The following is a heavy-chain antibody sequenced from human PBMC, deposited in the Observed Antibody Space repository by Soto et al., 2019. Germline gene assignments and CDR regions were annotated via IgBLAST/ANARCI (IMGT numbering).Heavy chain of an antibody. V-gene: IGHV4-61*08. CDR1: GGSISSGDYY. D-gene: IGHD6-19*01. CDR3: ARARTSSAVDFDY. CDR2: IYYTGNT. Sequence: SETLSLTCTVSGGSISSGDYYWSWIRQPPGKGLEWIGYIYYTGNTNYNPSLKSRVTISVDTSKNQFSLKLTSLTAADTAVYYCARARTSSAVDFDYWGQGTLVTVSS. J-gene: IGHJ4*02.